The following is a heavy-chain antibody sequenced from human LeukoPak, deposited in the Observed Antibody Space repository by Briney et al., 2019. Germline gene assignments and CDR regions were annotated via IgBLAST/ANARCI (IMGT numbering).Heavy chain of an antibody. CDR2: INPNSGGT. J-gene: IGHJ4*02. Sequence: ASVKVSCKASGYTFTGYYVHWVRQAPGQGLEWMGWINPNSGGTNYAQKFQGRVTMTRDTSISTAYMELSRLRSDDTAVYYCARDLGTYYYDSSGYSFDYWGQGTLVTVSS. CDR1: GYTFTGYY. D-gene: IGHD3-22*01. V-gene: IGHV1-2*02. CDR3: ARDLGTYYYDSSGYSFDY.